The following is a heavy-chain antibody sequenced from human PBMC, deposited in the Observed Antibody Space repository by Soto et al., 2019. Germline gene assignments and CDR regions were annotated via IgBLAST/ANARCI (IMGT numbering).Heavy chain of an antibody. Sequence: QVQLVQSGAEVKKSGSSVKVSCKASGGTFSTYTFSWVRQAPGQGLEWMGRIIPIFGTPYYAQKFQGRVTITADKSTSTVYMELSSLGSGDTAVYFCARGLECRGYCLDKPTWFGPWGQGTLVTVSS. CDR2: IIPIFGTP. V-gene: IGHV1-69*06. J-gene: IGHJ5*02. D-gene: IGHD2-15*01. CDR1: GGTFSTYT. CDR3: ARGLECRGYCLDKPTWFGP.